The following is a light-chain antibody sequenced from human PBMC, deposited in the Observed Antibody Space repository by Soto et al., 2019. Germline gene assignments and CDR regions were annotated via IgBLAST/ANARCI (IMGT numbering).Light chain of an antibody. CDR3: SSYTTSSTYV. CDR2: DVS. CDR1: NSDVGGYNS. V-gene: IGLV2-14*03. Sequence: QSALTQPASVSGSPGQSITFSCAGTNSDVGGYNSVSWYQQHPGKAPKLMIYDVSNRPSGVSNRFSGSKSGNTASLTISGLQAEDEADYYCSSYTTSSTYVFGTGTKLTVL. J-gene: IGLJ1*01.